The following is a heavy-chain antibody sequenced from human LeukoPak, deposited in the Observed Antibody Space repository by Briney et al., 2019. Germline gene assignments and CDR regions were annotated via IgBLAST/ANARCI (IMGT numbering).Heavy chain of an antibody. D-gene: IGHD4-23*01. V-gene: IGHV1-8*01. Sequence: GASVKVSCEASGYTFTSYDFNWVRQATGQGLEWMGWMNPNSGNTGYAQNFQGRVTMTRNTSISTAYMELSSLRSEDTAVYYCARDQGVVNGYYYYYMDVWGEGTTVTVSS. J-gene: IGHJ6*03. CDR1: GYTFTSYD. CDR3: ARDQGVVNGYYYYYMDV. CDR2: MNPNSGNT.